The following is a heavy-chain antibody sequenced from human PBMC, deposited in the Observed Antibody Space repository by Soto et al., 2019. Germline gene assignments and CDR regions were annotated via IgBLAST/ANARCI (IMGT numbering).Heavy chain of an antibody. Sequence: PGGSLRLSCAASGFTFSSYAMRWVRQAPGKGLEWVSAVSGSDGSSTSYADSVKGRFTISRDNAKNTPYLQMNSLRAEDTAVYYCAIRASYYDSSGYLDYWGQGTLVTVSS. V-gene: IGHV3-23*01. J-gene: IGHJ4*02. CDR3: AIRASYYDSSGYLDY. D-gene: IGHD3-22*01. CDR1: GFTFSSYA. CDR2: VSGSDGSST.